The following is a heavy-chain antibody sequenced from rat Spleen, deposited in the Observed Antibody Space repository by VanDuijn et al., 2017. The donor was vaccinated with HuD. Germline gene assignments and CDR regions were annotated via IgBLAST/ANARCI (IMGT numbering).Heavy chain of an antibody. CDR2: MWYDGDT. D-gene: IGHD1-4*01. Sequence: QVQLKESGPGLVQPSETLSLTCTVSGFSLTTYSVSWVRQSSGKGPEWLGRMWYDGDTAYNSALKSRLSISRDTSKKQIFLKINSLQTEDTAIYFCTRERVHGFAFYFYCWGQGVMVTVSS. V-gene: IGHV2-34*01. J-gene: IGHJ2*01. CDR3: TRERVHGFAFYFYC. CDR1: GFSLTTYS.